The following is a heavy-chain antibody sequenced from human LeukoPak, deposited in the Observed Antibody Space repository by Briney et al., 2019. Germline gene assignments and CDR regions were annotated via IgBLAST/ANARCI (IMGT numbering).Heavy chain of an antibody. J-gene: IGHJ4*02. CDR2: IYAGDSET. CDR1: GYTFTTYW. Sequence: GESLRISCKGSGYTFTTYWIGWVRQMPGKGLEWMGIIYAGDSETTYSPSFQGQVTISVDKSISTAYLQWSSLRASDTAMYYCARLYSGTHEFDYWGQGTLVTVSS. V-gene: IGHV5-51*01. D-gene: IGHD1-26*01. CDR3: ARLYSGTHEFDY.